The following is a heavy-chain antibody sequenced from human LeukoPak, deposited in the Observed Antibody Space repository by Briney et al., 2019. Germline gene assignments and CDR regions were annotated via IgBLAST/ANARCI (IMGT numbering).Heavy chain of an antibody. CDR1: GFTFSTYN. CDR3: VLGGYDSPYLGFDY. Sequence: GSLRLSCAASGFTFSTYNMNWVRQAPGKGLEWLAYITSNLNTIYYADSVKGRFTISRDNAKNSLYLQMNSLRAEDTAVYYCVLGGYDSPYLGFDYWGQGTLVTVSS. V-gene: IGHV3-48*04. J-gene: IGHJ4*02. D-gene: IGHD3-22*01. CDR2: ITSNLNTI.